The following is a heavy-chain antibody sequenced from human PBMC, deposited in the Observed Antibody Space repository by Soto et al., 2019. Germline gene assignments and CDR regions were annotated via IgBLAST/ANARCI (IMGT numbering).Heavy chain of an antibody. Sequence: PGESLKISCKGSGYSFTNYWIGWVRQMPGKGLEWMGIIYPGDSDTRYSPSFQGQVTFSADKSIGTAYLQWSSLKASDTAMYYCATGGYCSSTSCYNFFDYWGQGTPVTVSS. CDR2: IYPGDSDT. J-gene: IGHJ4*02. CDR1: GYSFTNYW. V-gene: IGHV5-51*01. CDR3: ATGGYCSSTSCYNFFDY. D-gene: IGHD2-2*02.